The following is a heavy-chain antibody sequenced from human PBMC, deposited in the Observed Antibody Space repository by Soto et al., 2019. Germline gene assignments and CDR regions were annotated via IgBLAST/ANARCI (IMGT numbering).Heavy chain of an antibody. V-gene: IGHV1-8*01. D-gene: IGHD2-15*01. CDR2: MNPNSGNT. CDR3: ARGRTEDPFDL. Sequence: GASVKVSCKASGYTFTSYDINWVRQATGQGLEWMGWMNPNSGNTGYAQKFQGRVTMTRNTSISTAYMELSSLRSEDTAVYFFARGRTEDPFDLWCQTILGTVS. J-gene: IGHJ5*02. CDR1: GYTFTSYD.